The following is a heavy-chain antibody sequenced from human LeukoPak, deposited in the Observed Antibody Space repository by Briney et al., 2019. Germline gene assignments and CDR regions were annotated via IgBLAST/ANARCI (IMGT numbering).Heavy chain of an antibody. CDR2: LSWNGATV. J-gene: IGHJ4*02. D-gene: IGHD1-14*01. V-gene: IGHV3-9*01. Sequence: GGSLRLSCAASGFTFDDYAMHWVRQAPGKGLEWVSGLSWNGATVGYADSVKGRFTISRDNTKNSLYLQMSSLKTEDTALYYCAKDIGIALRGTTFENWGQGTLVTVSS. CDR1: GFTFDDYA. CDR3: AKDIGIALRGTTFEN.